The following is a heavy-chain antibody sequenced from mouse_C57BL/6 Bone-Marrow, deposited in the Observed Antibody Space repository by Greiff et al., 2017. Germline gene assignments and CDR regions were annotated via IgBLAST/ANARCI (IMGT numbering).Heavy chain of an antibody. CDR2: IHPNSGST. CDR1: GYTFTSYW. V-gene: IGHV1-64*01. J-gene: IGHJ4*01. Sequence: VQLQQPGAELVKPGASVKLSCKASGYTFTSYWMHWVKQRPGQGLEWIGMIHPNSGSTNYNEKFKSKATLTVDKSSSTAYMQLSSLTSEDSAVYYCAINAYYYGSSYAMDYWGQGTSVTVSS. D-gene: IGHD1-1*01. CDR3: AINAYYYGSSYAMDY.